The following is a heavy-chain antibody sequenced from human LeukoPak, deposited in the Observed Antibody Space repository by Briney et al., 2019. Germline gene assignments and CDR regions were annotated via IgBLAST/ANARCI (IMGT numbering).Heavy chain of an antibody. Sequence: GGSLRLSCAASGFTFSSHSMNWVRQAPGKGLEWVSFISSSSYIYYADSVKGRFTISRDNAKNSLYLQMNSLRAEDTAVYYCARDDYGDLYYFDYWGQGTLVTVSS. CDR3: ARDDYGDLYYFDY. J-gene: IGHJ4*02. CDR1: GFTFSSHS. V-gene: IGHV3-21*06. D-gene: IGHD4-17*01. CDR2: ISSSSYI.